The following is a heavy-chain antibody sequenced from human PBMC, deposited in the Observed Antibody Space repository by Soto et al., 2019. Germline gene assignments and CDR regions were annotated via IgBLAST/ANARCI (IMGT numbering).Heavy chain of an antibody. CDR2: ISPYNGNT. Sequence: QVQLVQSRAEVKKPGASVKVSCKASGYTLTSYGISWVRQAPGQGLEWVGWISPYNGNTNYAQKLQDRVTLTTDTSTSTAYMELRSLRPDDTAVYYCARADFDFLSGYSPFDYWGQGTLVTVSS. CDR3: ARADFDFLSGYSPFDY. V-gene: IGHV1-18*01. CDR1: GYTLTSYG. D-gene: IGHD3-3*01. J-gene: IGHJ4*02.